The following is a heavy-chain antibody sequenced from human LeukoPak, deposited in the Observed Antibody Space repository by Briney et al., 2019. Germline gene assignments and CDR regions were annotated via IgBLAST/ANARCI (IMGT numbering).Heavy chain of an antibody. D-gene: IGHD6-6*01. V-gene: IGHV3-73*01. Sequence: PGGSLRLSCAASGFTFSVSAMYLVRQASGKGLEWVGRIRNKANNYATAYAASLKGRFTISRDDSKNTAYLQMNSLETEDTAMYYCTYTSSSGVVYWGQGTLVTVSS. J-gene: IGHJ4*02. CDR1: GFTFSVSA. CDR2: IRNKANNYAT. CDR3: TYTSSSGVVY.